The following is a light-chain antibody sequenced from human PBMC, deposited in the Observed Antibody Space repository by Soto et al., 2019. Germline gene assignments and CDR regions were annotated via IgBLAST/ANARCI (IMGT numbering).Light chain of an antibody. CDR1: SSDVGYYDY. J-gene: IGLJ1*01. V-gene: IGLV2-8*01. Sequence: QSVLTQPPSASGFPGQSVTISCTGTSSDVGYYDYVSWYQQHPGKAPKLVIYEVTKRPSGVPDRVSASKSGNPASLTVSGLRAEDEADYYCSSYAGSNNFVFGSGTKLTVL. CDR2: EVT. CDR3: SSYAGSNNFV.